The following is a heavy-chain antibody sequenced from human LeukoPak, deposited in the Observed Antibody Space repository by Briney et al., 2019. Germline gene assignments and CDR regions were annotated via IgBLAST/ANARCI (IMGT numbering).Heavy chain of an antibody. CDR1: GGSISSYY. Sequence: SETLSLTCTVSGGSISSYYWSWIRQPPGKGLEWIGYIYYSGSTNYNPSLKSRVTISVDTSKNQFSLKLSSATAADTAVYYCARGWTRGTYCSGGSCYSGYYGMDVWGQGTTVTVSS. CDR2: IYYSGST. J-gene: IGHJ6*02. V-gene: IGHV4-59*01. CDR3: ARGWTRGTYCSGGSCYSGYYGMDV. D-gene: IGHD2-15*01.